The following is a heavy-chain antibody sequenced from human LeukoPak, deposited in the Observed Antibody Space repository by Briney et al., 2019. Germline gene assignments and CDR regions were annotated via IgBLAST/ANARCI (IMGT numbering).Heavy chain of an antibody. CDR3: ATGGTKTATGRMGY. CDR1: GFTFSNYG. J-gene: IGHJ4*02. CDR2: ISYDGSNK. V-gene: IGHV3-30*03. D-gene: IGHD1-1*01. Sequence: GGSLRLSCAASGFTFSNYGMHWVRQAPGKGREWVAVISYDGSNKNYADSVEGRFTISRDNSKNTYLQMNSLRPEDTAVYYCATGGTKTATGRMGYWGQGTLVTVSS.